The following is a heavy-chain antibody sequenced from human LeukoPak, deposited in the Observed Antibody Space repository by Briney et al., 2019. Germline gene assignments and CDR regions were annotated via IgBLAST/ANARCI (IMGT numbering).Heavy chain of an antibody. Sequence: GASVKVSCKASGYTFTSYDINWVRQATGQGLEWMGGIIPIFGTANYAQKFQGRVTITTDESTSTAYMELSSLRSEDTAVYYCARDLGYCSSTSCYTTDYWGQGTLVTVSS. CDR3: ARDLGYCSSTSCYTTDY. V-gene: IGHV1-69*05. CDR1: GYTFTSYD. D-gene: IGHD2-2*02. J-gene: IGHJ4*02. CDR2: IIPIFGTA.